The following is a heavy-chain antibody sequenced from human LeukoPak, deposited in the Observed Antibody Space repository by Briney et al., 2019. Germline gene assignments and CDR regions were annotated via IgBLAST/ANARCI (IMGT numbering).Heavy chain of an antibody. D-gene: IGHD3-9*01. J-gene: IGHJ6*02. V-gene: IGHV3-74*01. Sequence: GGSLRLSCAASGFTFSSYWMHWVRQAPGKGLVWVSRINTDGSSTSYADSVKGRFAISRDNAKNTLYLQMNTLRVEDTAVYYCTRDLMDYDVSTGLHHYYMDVWGQGTTVTVSS. CDR1: GFTFSSYW. CDR3: TRDLMDYDVSTGLHHYYMDV. CDR2: INTDGSST.